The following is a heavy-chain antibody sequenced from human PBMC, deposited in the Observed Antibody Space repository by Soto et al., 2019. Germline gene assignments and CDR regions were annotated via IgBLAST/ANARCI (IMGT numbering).Heavy chain of an antibody. Sequence: PSDTLSLTCAVSVGSISSGGYSWSWIRQPPGKGLEWIGYIYHSGSTYYNPSLKSRVTISVDRSKNQFSLKLSSVTAVDTAVYYCARETTDAFDIWGQGTMVTVSS. V-gene: IGHV4-30-2*01. CDR3: ARETTDAFDI. CDR1: VGSISSGGYS. D-gene: IGHD1-7*01. J-gene: IGHJ3*02. CDR2: IYHSGST.